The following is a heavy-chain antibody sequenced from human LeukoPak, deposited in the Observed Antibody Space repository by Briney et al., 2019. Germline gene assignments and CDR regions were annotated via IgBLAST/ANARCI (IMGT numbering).Heavy chain of an antibody. D-gene: IGHD3-10*01. J-gene: IGHJ4*02. V-gene: IGHV3-23*01. Sequence: GGSLRLSCAASGFTFSSYAMSWVRQAPGKGLEWVAGLSGSGGVTKYADSVKGRFTISRDNSKNTLFLQMNSLRAEDTAVYFCAKRGVVIRVVLVGFHREAYYFDSWGQGALVTVSS. CDR2: LSGSGGVT. CDR3: AKRGVVIRVVLVGFHREAYYFDS. CDR1: GFTFSSYA.